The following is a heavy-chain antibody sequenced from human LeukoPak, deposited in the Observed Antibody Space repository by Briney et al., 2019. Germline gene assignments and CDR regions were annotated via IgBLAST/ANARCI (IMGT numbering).Heavy chain of an antibody. CDR1: GFTFSSYA. J-gene: IGHJ4*02. Sequence: GSLRLSCAASGFTFSSYAMTWVRQAPGKGLEWVSAISGSGSTTYYADSVKGRFTISRDNAKNTLYLQMNSLRTEDTAVYYCARRWAVAAVDYWGQGTLVTVSS. CDR2: ISGSGSTT. D-gene: IGHD6-19*01. V-gene: IGHV3-23*01. CDR3: ARRWAVAAVDY.